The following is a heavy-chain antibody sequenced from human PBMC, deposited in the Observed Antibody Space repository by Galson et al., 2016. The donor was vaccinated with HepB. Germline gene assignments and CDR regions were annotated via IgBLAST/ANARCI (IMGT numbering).Heavy chain of an antibody. V-gene: IGHV3-33*01. J-gene: IGHJ6*02. Sequence: SLRLSCAASGFPFSSYGMHWVRQAPGKGLECVAVVWWDGTRDNYADSVKGPFTISRDNSKNTLYLQMKRLRGEDTAVYFCARDRGGTADYFGMDVWGQGTTVIVSS. CDR3: ARDRGGTADYFGMDV. CDR1: GFPFSSYG. D-gene: IGHD1-1*01. CDR2: VWWDGTRD.